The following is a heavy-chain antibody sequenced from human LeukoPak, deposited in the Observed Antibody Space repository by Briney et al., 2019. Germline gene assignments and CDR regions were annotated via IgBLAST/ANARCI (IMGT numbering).Heavy chain of an antibody. CDR3: ARDEARYSSGYYPNWFDP. V-gene: IGHV1-18*01. Sequence: ASVKVSCKASGYTFTSYGISWVRQAPGQGLEWMGWISGYNGYTHYAHNLQGRVTMTTDTSTSTAYMELRSLRSDDTAVYYCARDEARYSSGYYPNWFDPWGQRPLVTVSS. J-gene: IGHJ5*02. CDR2: ISGYNGYT. D-gene: IGHD3-22*01. CDR1: GYTFTSYG.